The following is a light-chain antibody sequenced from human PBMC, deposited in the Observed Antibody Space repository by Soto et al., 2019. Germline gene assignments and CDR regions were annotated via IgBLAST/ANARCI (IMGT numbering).Light chain of an antibody. CDR1: QSVSSSY. Sequence: EIVLTHSPGTLSLSPGERATLSCRASQSVSSSYLAWYQQKPGQAPRLLIHGASSRATGTPDRFSGSGSGTDFTLTISRLEPEDFAVYYCQQYGSSPLTFGGGTKVEIK. CDR3: QQYGSSPLT. J-gene: IGKJ4*01. CDR2: GAS. V-gene: IGKV3-20*01.